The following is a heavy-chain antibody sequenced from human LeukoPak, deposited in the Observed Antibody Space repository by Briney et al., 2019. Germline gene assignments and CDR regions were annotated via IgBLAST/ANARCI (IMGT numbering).Heavy chain of an antibody. J-gene: IGHJ4*02. CDR2: ISYDGSNK. CDR1: GFTFSSYG. D-gene: IGHD3-10*01. CDR3: AKGPYFGSGSYPSHFDY. V-gene: IGHV3-30*18. Sequence: GGSLRLSCAASGFTFSSYGMHWVRQAPGKGLEWVAVISYDGSNKYYADSVKGRFTISRDNSKNTLYLQMNSLRPEDTAVYYCAKGPYFGSGSYPSHFDYWGQGTLVTVSS.